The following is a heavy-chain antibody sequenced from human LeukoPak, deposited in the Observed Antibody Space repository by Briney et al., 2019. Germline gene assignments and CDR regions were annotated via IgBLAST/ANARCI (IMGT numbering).Heavy chain of an antibody. D-gene: IGHD2-2*01. CDR1: GDSVSSNSVT. V-gene: IGHV6-1*01. CDR2: TYYRSTWYN. Sequence: SQTLSLTCAISGDSVSSNSVTWNWIRQSPSRGLEWLGRTYYRSTWYNDYAVSVRGRITVNPDTSKNQFSLHLNSVTTEDTAVYYCARRLTQYDCFDPWGQGILVTVSS. CDR3: ARRLTQYDCFDP. J-gene: IGHJ5*02.